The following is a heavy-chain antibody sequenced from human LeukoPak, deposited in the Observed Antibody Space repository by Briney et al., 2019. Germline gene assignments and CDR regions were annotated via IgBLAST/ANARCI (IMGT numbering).Heavy chain of an antibody. CDR1: GGSISSRSYY. Sequence: KPSETLSLTCTVSGGSISSRSYYWGWLAQPPGKGLEWIGSIYHSGSTYYNPSLQSRVTISVDTYKNQFSLKLSSVTAADTAVYYCGRGDYDTSGYYYYYYGMDVWGQGTTVTVSS. CDR3: GRGDYDTSGYYYYYYGMDV. J-gene: IGHJ6*01. CDR2: IYHSGST. D-gene: IGHD3-22*01. V-gene: IGHV4-39*01.